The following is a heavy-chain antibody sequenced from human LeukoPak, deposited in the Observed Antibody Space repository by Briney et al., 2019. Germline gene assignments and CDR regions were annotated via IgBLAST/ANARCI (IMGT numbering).Heavy chain of an antibody. CDR3: ARTDSGTSSFDY. CDR2: ISSSSTYI. V-gene: IGHV3-21*01. D-gene: IGHD4/OR15-4a*01. J-gene: IGHJ4*02. Sequence: GGSLRLSXAASGFTFXSXXXXXXRQAPGKXXXXVSSISSSSTYIYYADSVKGRFTISRNNAKNSLYLQMNSLRAEDTAVYYCARTDSGTSSFDYWGQGTLVTVSS. CDR1: GFTFXSXX.